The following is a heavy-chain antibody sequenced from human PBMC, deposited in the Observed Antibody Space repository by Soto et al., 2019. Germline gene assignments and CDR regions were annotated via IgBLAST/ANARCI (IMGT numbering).Heavy chain of an antibody. CDR3: ARGGLVGSYYYGMDV. J-gene: IGHJ6*02. CDR2: IYYSGST. CDR1: GGSISSGDYY. Sequence: PSETLSLTCTVSGGSISSGDYYWSWIRQPPGKGLEWIGYIYYSGSTYYNPSLKSRVTISVDTSKNQFSLKLSSVTAADTAVYYCARGGLVGSYYYGMDVWGQGTTVTVSS. V-gene: IGHV4-30-4*01. D-gene: IGHD3-16*01.